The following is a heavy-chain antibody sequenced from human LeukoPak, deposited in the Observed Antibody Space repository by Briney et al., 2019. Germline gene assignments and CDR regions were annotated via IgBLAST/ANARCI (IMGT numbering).Heavy chain of an antibody. D-gene: IGHD3-22*01. J-gene: IGHJ6*03. CDR3: ARTWAYDSSGYYWGPYMDV. CDR2: IYPGDSDT. Sequence: GESLQISCKGSGYSFTSYWIGWVRQMPGKGLEWMGIIYPGDSDTRYSPSFQGQVTISADKSISTAYLQWSSLKASDTAMYYCARTWAYDSSGYYWGPYMDVWGKGTTVTVSS. CDR1: GYSFTSYW. V-gene: IGHV5-51*01.